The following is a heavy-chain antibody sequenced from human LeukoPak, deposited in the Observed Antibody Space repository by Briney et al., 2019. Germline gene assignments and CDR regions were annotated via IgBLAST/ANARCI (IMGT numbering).Heavy chain of an antibody. Sequence: GGSLRLSCAASGFTFSSYSMNWVRQAPGKGLEWVSSISSSSSYIYYADSVKGRFTISRDNAKNSLYLQMNSLRAEDTAVYYCAKPDSSGYHGAFDIWGQGTMVTVSS. CDR2: ISSSSSYI. J-gene: IGHJ3*02. D-gene: IGHD3-22*01. CDR1: GFTFSSYS. V-gene: IGHV3-21*01. CDR3: AKPDSSGYHGAFDI.